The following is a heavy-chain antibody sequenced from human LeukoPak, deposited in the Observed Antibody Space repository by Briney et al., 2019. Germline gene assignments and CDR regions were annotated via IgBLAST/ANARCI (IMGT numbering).Heavy chain of an antibody. Sequence: EASVKVSCKVSGYTLTELSIHWVRQAPGRGLEWMGGFGPEHGETIYAQMIQGRVTMTEDTSADTAYIELTSLTSEDTAVYYCATRSPHSGYDSFDYWGQGTLVTVSS. CDR1: GYTLTELS. CDR3: ATRSPHSGYDSFDY. D-gene: IGHD5-12*01. CDR2: FGPEHGET. J-gene: IGHJ4*02. V-gene: IGHV1-24*01.